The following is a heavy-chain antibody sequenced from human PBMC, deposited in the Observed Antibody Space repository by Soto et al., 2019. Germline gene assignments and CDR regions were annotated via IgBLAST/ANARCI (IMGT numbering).Heavy chain of an antibody. Sequence: GGSLRLSCSASGFTFSSYAMHWVRQAPGKGLEYVSAISSNGGSTYYADSVKGRFTISRDNSKNTLYLQMSSLRAEDTAVYYCVKWRFLYSKAGVGFDPWGQGTLVTVSS. CDR3: VKWRFLYSKAGVGFDP. J-gene: IGHJ5*02. V-gene: IGHV3-64D*08. D-gene: IGHD3-3*01. CDR2: ISSNGGST. CDR1: GFTFSSYA.